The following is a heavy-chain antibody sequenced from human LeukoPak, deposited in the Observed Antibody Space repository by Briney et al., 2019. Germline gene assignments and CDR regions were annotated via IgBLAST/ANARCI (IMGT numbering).Heavy chain of an antibody. CDR3: ARARYSSAPFDY. J-gene: IGHJ4*02. CDR1: GGSISSYY. V-gene: IGHV4-59*01. D-gene: IGHD6-25*01. CDR2: IYYSGST. Sequence: SETLSLTCIVSGGSISSYYWSWIRQPPGKGLEWIGYIYYSGSTNYNPSLKSRVTISVVTSKNQFSLKLSSVTAADTAVYYCARARYSSAPFDYWGQGILITVSS.